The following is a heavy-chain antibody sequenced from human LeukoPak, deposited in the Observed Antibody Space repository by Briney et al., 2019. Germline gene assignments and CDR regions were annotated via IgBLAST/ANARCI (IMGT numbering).Heavy chain of an antibody. CDR1: GGSISSSNW. CDR3: ARALAAAGLYDY. V-gene: IGHV4-4*02. J-gene: IGHJ4*02. CDR2: IYHSGST. D-gene: IGHD6-13*01. Sequence: SGTLSLTCAVSGGSISSSNWWSWIRQPPGKGLEWIGEIYHSGSTYYNPSLKSRVTISVDTSKNQFSLKLSSVTAADTAVYYCARALAAAGLYDYWGQGTLVTVSS.